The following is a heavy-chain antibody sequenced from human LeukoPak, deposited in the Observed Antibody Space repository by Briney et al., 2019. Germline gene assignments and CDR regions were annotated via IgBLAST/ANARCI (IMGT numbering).Heavy chain of an antibody. CDR1: SGSISSYY. J-gene: IGHJ5*02. V-gene: IGHV4-59*01. Sequence: SETLSLTCTVSSGSISSYYWSWIRQPPGKGLEWIGYIYYSGSTNYTPSLKNRVTILVDTSKNQFPLRLSSVTAADTAVYYCAKALTPSSWFDPWGQGTLVTVPS. CDR3: AKALTPSSWFDP. D-gene: IGHD3-9*01. CDR2: IYYSGST.